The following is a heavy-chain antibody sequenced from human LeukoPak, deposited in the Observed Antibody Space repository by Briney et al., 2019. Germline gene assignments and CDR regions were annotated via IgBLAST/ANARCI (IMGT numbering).Heavy chain of an antibody. CDR1: GFTFSSYE. J-gene: IGHJ5*02. CDR3: ARDTNGDGWFDP. Sequence: GGSLRLSCAASGFTFSSYEMNWVRQAPGKGLEWVSYISSSGSTIYYADSVKGRFTISRDNAKNSLYLQMNSLRAEDTSVYYCARDTNGDGWFDPWGQGTQVTVSS. V-gene: IGHV3-48*03. D-gene: IGHD4-17*01. CDR2: ISSSGSTI.